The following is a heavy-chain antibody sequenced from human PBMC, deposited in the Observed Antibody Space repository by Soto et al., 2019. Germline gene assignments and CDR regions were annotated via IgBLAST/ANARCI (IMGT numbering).Heavy chain of an antibody. CDR3: ATSVGISPTGEDGMDV. D-gene: IGHD2-8*02. CDR2: VIPIFGTA. Sequence: SVKVSCKASGGTFSSYAISWVRQAPGQGLEWMGGVIPIFGTANYAQKFQGRVTIVADESTTTVYMELSSLKFEDTAVYYCATSVGISPTGEDGMDVWGQGTSVTVSS. J-gene: IGHJ6*02. CDR1: GGTFSSYA. V-gene: IGHV1-69*13.